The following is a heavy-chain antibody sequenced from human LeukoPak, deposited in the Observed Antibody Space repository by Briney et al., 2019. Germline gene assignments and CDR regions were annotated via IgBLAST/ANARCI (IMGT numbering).Heavy chain of an antibody. CDR2: IYHSGST. CDR1: GYSISSGYY. Sequence: SETLSLTCAVSGYSISSGYYWGWIRQPPGKGLEWIGSIYHSGSTYYNPSLKSRVTISVDTSKNQFSLKLSSVTAADTAVYYCAREEDCSGGSCDLDRGQGTLVTVSS. D-gene: IGHD2-15*01. CDR3: AREEDCSGGSCDLD. J-gene: IGHJ4*02. V-gene: IGHV4-38-2*02.